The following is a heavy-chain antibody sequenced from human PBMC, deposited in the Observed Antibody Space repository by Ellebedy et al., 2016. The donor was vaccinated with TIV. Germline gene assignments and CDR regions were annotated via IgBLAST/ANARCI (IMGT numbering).Heavy chain of an antibody. J-gene: IGHJ4*02. CDR1: GGSFSGYY. CDR3: ARGLARDY. CDR2: ITHSGST. Sequence: MPSETLSLTCAVYGGSFSGYYWSWIRQPPGKGLEWIVEITHSGSTNYHPSLKSRVTISVETSKNQFSLNMRSVTAADTAVYYCARGLARDYWGQGTLVTVSS. V-gene: IGHV4-34*01.